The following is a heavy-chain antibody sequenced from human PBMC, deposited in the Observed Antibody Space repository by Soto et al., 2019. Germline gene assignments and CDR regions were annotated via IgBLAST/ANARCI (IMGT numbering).Heavy chain of an antibody. D-gene: IGHD3-22*01. CDR3: ARDLLYYYDSSGYYYPSLYYGMDV. CDR1: GHTFTSYG. J-gene: IGHJ6*02. V-gene: IGHV1-18*01. CDR2: ISAYNGNT. Sequence: ASVKVSCKASGHTFTSYGISWVRQAPGQGLEWMGWISAYNGNTNYAQKLQGRVTMTTDTSTSTAYMELRSLRSDDTAVYYCARDLLYYYDSSGYYYPSLYYGMDVWGQGTTVTVSS.